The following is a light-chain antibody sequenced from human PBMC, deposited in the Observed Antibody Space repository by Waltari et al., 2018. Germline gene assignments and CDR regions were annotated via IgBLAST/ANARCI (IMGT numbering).Light chain of an antibody. CDR3: QQAYNRIT. CDR1: QRISSY. CDR2: GSS. J-gene: IGKJ3*01. V-gene: IGKV1-39*01. Sequence: DIQMTQSPSFLSASVGDRVTITCRASQRISSYLKWYQQQAGKGPKLLIYGSSSLQSGVPSRFSCTGSGTDFTLTINGLQPEDFATYYCQQAYNRITFGPGTTVDFK.